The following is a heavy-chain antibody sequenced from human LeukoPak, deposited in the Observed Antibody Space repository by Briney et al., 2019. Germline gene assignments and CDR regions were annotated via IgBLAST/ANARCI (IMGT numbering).Heavy chain of an antibody. CDR2: MNPNSGNT. J-gene: IGHJ5*02. V-gene: IGHV1-8*01. Sequence: GASVKVSCKASGYTFTSYDIYWVRQATGQGLEWMGWMNPNSGNTGYAQKFQGRVTMTRNTSISTAYMELSSLRSEDAAVYYGARGFNHCSSTSCYWFDPWGQGTLVTVSS. D-gene: IGHD2-2*01. CDR1: GYTFTSYD. CDR3: ARGFNHCSSTSCYWFDP.